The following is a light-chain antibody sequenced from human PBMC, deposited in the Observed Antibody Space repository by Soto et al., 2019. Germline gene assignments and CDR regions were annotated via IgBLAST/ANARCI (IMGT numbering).Light chain of an antibody. Sequence: EIVLTQSPGTLPLSPGERATLSCGASQSLSSNSLAWYQQKPGQAPRLLIYDASNRATGIPARFSGSGSGAYFTVIISSLEPEEFAVYYCQQRSNWMYTFGQGTKLEIK. V-gene: IGKV3-11*01. CDR2: DAS. CDR1: QSLSSN. J-gene: IGKJ2*01. CDR3: QQRSNWMYT.